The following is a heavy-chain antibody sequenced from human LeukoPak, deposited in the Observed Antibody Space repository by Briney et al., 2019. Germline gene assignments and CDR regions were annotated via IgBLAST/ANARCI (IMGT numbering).Heavy chain of an antibody. Sequence: TGGSLGLSCAASGFTFSSYAMSWVRQAPGKGLKWVSAISSSGGSTYYADSVKGQFTISRDNSKNTLYLQMNSLRAGDTAVYYCAKKASAVAGPDAFDIWGQGTMVTVSS. V-gene: IGHV3-23*01. D-gene: IGHD6-19*01. CDR2: ISSSGGST. CDR1: GFTFSSYA. CDR3: AKKASAVAGPDAFDI. J-gene: IGHJ3*02.